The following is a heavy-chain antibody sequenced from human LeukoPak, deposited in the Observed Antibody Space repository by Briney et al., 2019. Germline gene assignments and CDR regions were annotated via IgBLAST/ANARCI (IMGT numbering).Heavy chain of an antibody. CDR2: IIAYTGYT. J-gene: IGHJ3*02. CDR3: ARDSARGYSYGYNAFDI. Sequence: GASVKVSCKASGYTFTSYGISWVRQAPGQGLEWMGWIIAYTGYTNYAQNFQGRVTMTTDTSTSTAYMELRSLRSDDTAVYFCARDSARGYSYGYNAFDIWGQGTMVTVSS. CDR1: GYTFTSYG. V-gene: IGHV1-18*01. D-gene: IGHD5-18*01.